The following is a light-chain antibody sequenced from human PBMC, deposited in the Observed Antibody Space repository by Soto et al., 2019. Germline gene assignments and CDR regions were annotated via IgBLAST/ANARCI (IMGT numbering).Light chain of an antibody. CDR2: DVS. CDR1: NSDVGAYNY. J-gene: IGLJ1*01. V-gene: IGLV2-14*03. CDR3: SSYRGSNTRYV. Sequence: QSALTQPASVSGSPGQSITISCTGTNSDVGAYNYVSWYQQHPGKAPKLMICDVSVRPSGVSNRFSGSKSGNTASLTISGLQAEDEADYYCSSYRGSNTRYVFGTGTKLTVL.